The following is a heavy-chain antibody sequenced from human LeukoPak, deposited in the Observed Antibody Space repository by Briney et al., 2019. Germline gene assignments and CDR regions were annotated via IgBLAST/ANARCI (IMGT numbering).Heavy chain of an antibody. V-gene: IGHV3-64*01. J-gene: IGHJ4*02. CDR2: ISRKGGST. Sequence: GGSLRLSCAASGFTFSDYAMHWVRQAPGKGLEYVSGISRKGGSTYYANSVKDRFTISRDNSKNTLFLQMGSLRAEDMAVYYCARARIAVAGTPDYWGQGTLVTVSS. CDR3: ARARIAVAGTPDY. D-gene: IGHD6-19*01. CDR1: GFTFSDYA.